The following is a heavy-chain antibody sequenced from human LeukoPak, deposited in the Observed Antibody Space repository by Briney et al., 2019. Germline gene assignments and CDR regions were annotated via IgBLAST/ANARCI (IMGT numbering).Heavy chain of an antibody. Sequence: PGQSLRLSCTASGFTFGDYAMSWFRQAPGKGLEWVGFIRRKAYGGTTEYAASVKGRFTISRDDSKSIAYLQMNSLKTEDTAVYYCTRGGEGRAYCGGDCYFDYWGQGTLVTVSS. CDR3: TRGGEGRAYCGGDCYFDY. J-gene: IGHJ4*02. CDR1: GFTFGDYA. D-gene: IGHD2-21*02. CDR2: IRRKAYGGTT. V-gene: IGHV3-49*03.